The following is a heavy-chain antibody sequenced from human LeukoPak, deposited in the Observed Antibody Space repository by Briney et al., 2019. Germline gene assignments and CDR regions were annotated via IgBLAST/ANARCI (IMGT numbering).Heavy chain of an antibody. D-gene: IGHD3-10*01. CDR2: ISGSGGRT. V-gene: IGHV3-23*01. CDR1: GFTFTSYA. J-gene: IGHJ4*02. Sequence: PGGSLRLSCEASGFTFTSYAMSWVRQAPGKGLEWVSGISGSGGRTYYADSVKGRFTISRDNSKNTLYLEMNSLRAEDTALYYCAAYYRITRIYWGQGTLVTVSS. CDR3: AAYYRITRIY.